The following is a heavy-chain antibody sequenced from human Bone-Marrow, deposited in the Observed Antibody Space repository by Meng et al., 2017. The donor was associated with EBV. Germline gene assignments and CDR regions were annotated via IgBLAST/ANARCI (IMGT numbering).Heavy chain of an antibody. CDR3: ARESGRGYSSDY. CDR1: GGTFRNSA. D-gene: IGHD5-18*01. Sequence: QVQVEQSGAAVKKPVSWGKVSCKASGGTFRNSAISWVRQAPGQGLEWMGGIIPMFGAPDYAQRFQDRVTITADESTSTVYMELNSLRSEDTAVYYCARESGRGYSSDYWGQGTLVTVSS. CDR2: IIPMFGAP. V-gene: IGHV1-69*01. J-gene: IGHJ4*02.